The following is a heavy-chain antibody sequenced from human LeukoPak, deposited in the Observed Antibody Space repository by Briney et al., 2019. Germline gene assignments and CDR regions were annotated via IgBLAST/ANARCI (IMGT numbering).Heavy chain of an antibody. CDR2: ISGSGGST. V-gene: IGHV3-23*01. CDR3: AKGESPSVRGLVRGRYYYYGMDV. D-gene: IGHD2/OR15-2a*01. Sequence: GGSLRLSCAASGLTFSSYAMNWVRQAPGKGLEWVSSISGSGGSTYYPDSVKGRFTIYRDNSKNTLFLQMNSLRAEDTAVYYCAKGESPSVRGLVRGRYYYYGMDVWGQGTTVTVSS. CDR1: GLTFSSYA. J-gene: IGHJ6*02.